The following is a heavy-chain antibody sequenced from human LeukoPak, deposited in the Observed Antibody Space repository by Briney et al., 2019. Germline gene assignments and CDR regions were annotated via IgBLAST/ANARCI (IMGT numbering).Heavy chain of an antibody. CDR2: ISGSGSRT. D-gene: IGHD1-26*01. CDR1: GLSFSNYA. CDR3: AKYSGSYYYPPNWDS. V-gene: IGHV3-23*01. Sequence: PRRSLRLSCAASGLSFSNYAMTWVRQAQGEGPEWVSGISGSGSRTYYADSVKARLPLSRYYPKNTLYLQMNSVRSEDTAVYFCAKYSGSYYYPPNWDSWGQGTLVTVSS. J-gene: IGHJ4*02.